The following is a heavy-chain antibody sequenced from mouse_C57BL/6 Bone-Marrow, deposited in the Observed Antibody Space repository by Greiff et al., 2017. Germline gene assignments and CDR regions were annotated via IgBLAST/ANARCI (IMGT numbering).Heavy chain of an antibody. CDR2: ISNGGGST. Sequence: EVKLMESGGGLVQPGGSLKLSCAASGFTFSDYYMYWVRQTPEKRLEWVAYISNGGGSTYYPDTVKGRFTISRDNAKNTLYLQMSRLKSEDTAMYYWARQPATGEVDYWGQGTSVTVSS. CDR1: GFTFSDYY. J-gene: IGHJ4*01. V-gene: IGHV5-12*01. CDR3: ARQPATGEVDY. D-gene: IGHD1-1*01.